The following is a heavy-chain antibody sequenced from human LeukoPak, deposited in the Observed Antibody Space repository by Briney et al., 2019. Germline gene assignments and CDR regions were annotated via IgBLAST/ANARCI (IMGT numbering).Heavy chain of an antibody. CDR1: GGSFSGYY. V-gene: IGHV4-34*01. CDR3: ANGRGYSYGRRYYYGMDV. Sequence: PSETLSLTCAVYGGSFSGYYWSWIRQPPGKGLEWIGEINHSGSTNYNPSLKSRVTISVDTSKNQFSLKLSSVTAADTAVYYCANGRGYSYGRRYYYGMDVWGQGTTVTVSS. J-gene: IGHJ6*02. D-gene: IGHD5-18*01. CDR2: INHSGST.